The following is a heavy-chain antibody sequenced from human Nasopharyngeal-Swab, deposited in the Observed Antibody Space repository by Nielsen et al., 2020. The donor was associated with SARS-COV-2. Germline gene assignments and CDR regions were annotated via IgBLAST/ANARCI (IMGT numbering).Heavy chain of an antibody. J-gene: IGHJ1*01. V-gene: IGHV3-7*03. CDR2: IKQDGSEK. Sequence: IRQPPGKGLEWVANIKQDGSEKYYVDSVKGRFTISRDNAKNSLYLQMNSLRAEDTAVYYCARDLRHYDFWSGYYTDIYFQHWGQGTLVTVSS. CDR3: ARDLRHYDFWSGYYTDIYFQH. D-gene: IGHD3-3*01.